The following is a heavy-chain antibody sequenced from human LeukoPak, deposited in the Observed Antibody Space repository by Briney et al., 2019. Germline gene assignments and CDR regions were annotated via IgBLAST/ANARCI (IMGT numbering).Heavy chain of an antibody. CDR3: ARDGGPPDSGSYFLDY. Sequence: GGSLRLSCAASGFTVSSNYMSWVRQAPGKGLEWVSVIYSGGSTYYADSVKGRFTISRDNSKNTLYLQMNSLRAEDTAVYYCARDGGPPDSGSYFLDYWGQGTLVTVSS. J-gene: IGHJ4*02. CDR1: GFTVSSNY. CDR2: IYSGGST. D-gene: IGHD1-26*01. V-gene: IGHV3-66*01.